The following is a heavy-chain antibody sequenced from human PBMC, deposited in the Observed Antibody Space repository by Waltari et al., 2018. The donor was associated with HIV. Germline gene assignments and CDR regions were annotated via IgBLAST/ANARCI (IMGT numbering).Heavy chain of an antibody. Sequence: QVLLVQSGAEVKKPGSSVRVSCKASGGTLTNSAISWVRQAPGQGLEWMGEIIPVFATSDSAQKFQGRVTFTADEFTSTVYMEPSSLRSEDTAVYYCARVRRASTYDSSEPNWFDPWGQGTQVTVSS. D-gene: IGHD3-22*01. V-gene: IGHV1-69*01. CDR3: ARVRRASTYDSSEPNWFDP. CDR1: GGTLTNSA. CDR2: IIPVFATS. J-gene: IGHJ5*02.